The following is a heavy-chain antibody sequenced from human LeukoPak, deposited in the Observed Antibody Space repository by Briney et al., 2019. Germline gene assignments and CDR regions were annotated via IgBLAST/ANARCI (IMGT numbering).Heavy chain of an antibody. CDR1: GYTFTGYY. CDR3: ARARGSLTRTTRYAFDI. J-gene: IGHJ3*02. D-gene: IGHD2-2*01. Sequence: ASVKVSCKASGYTFTGYYMHWVRQAPGQGLEWMGWINPNSGGTNYAQKFQGRVTMTRDTSISAAYMELSRLRSDDTAVYYCARARGSLTRTTRYAFDIWGQGTMVTVSS. V-gene: IGHV1-2*02. CDR2: INPNSGGT.